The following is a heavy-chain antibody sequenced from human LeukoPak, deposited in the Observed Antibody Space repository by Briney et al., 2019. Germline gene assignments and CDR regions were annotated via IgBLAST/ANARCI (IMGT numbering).Heavy chain of an antibody. CDR2: INSTGSR. D-gene: IGHD3-16*01. CDR3: AIAESVTAFDI. J-gene: IGHJ3*02. V-gene: IGHV4-4*07. Sequence: SEPLSLTCSVSDASISSYFWSGIRQPPGKGLEWIGHINSTGSRYDNPSLQSPVTVSMEPCRNQFCLKLASVTAADTGMYYCAIAESVTAFDIWGQGTMGTVSS. CDR1: DASISSYF.